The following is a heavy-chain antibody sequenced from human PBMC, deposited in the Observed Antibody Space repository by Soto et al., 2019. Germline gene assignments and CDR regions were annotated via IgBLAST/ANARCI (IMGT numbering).Heavy chain of an antibody. Sequence: SETLSLTCTVSGGSISSFSYYWGWIRQPPGKGLEWIGSIYYSGNTYYNPSLMSRVTISVDTSKNQFSLKLSSVTAADTAVYYCARVPSPWGQGTLVTVSS. CDR3: ARVPSP. CDR1: GGSISSFSYY. J-gene: IGHJ5*02. CDR2: IYYSGNT. V-gene: IGHV4-39*07.